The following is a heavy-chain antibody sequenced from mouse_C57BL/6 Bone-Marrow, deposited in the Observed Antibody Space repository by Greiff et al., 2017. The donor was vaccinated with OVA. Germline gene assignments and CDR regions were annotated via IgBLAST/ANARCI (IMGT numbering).Heavy chain of an antibody. Sequence: VQLQQSGAELVRPGASVKMSCKASGYTFTSYTMHWVKQRPGQGLEWIGYINPSSGYTKYNQKFKDKATLTADKSSSTAYMQLSSLTSADSAFYYCAILLRAFAYWGQGTLVTVSA. CDR1: GYTFTSYT. V-gene: IGHV1-4*01. CDR3: AILLRAFAY. D-gene: IGHD1-1*01. J-gene: IGHJ3*01. CDR2: INPSSGYT.